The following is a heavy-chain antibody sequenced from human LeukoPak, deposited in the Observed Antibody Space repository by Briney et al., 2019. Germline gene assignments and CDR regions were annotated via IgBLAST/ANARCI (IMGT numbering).Heavy chain of an antibody. V-gene: IGHV3-23*01. CDR1: GFTFSSYA. CDR3: AKGRGSSGWAGGFDI. J-gene: IGHJ3*02. D-gene: IGHD6-19*01. CDR2: FSGSGDNT. Sequence: GGSLRLSCAASGFTFSSYAMSWVRQAPGKGLEWVSTFSGSGDNTYYADSVKGRFTISRDNSKNTVYLQMNSLRGEDTAVYYCAKGRGSSGWAGGFDIWGQGTMVTVSP.